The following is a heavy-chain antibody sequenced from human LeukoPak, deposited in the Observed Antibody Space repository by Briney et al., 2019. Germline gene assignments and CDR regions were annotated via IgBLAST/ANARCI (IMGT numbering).Heavy chain of an antibody. J-gene: IGHJ4*02. V-gene: IGHV3-15*01. Sequence: PGGSLRLPCAASGFTFSNAWMTWVRQAPGKGLEWVGHIKSEADGGTTDYAAPVKDRFTISRDDSKNTLYLQMNSLKTEDTAVYYCSTLWGIVPAAPYLDYWGQGTLLIVSS. CDR1: GFTFSNAW. D-gene: IGHD3-16*01. CDR3: STLWGIVPAAPYLDY. CDR2: IKSEADGGTT.